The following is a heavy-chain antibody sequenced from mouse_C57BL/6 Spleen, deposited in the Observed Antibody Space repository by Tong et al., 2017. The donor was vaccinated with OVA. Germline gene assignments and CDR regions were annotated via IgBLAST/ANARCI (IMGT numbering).Heavy chain of an antibody. CDR1: GFSLTSYG. CDR2: IWGVGST. Sequence: VQLQESGPGLVAPSQSLSITCTVSGFSLTSYGVDWVRQSPGKGLEWLGVIWGVGSTNYNSALKSRLSISKDNSKSKVFLKMNSLQTDDTAMYYCASLYRGAMDYWGQGTSVTVSS. CDR3: ASLYRGAMDY. J-gene: IGHJ4*01. V-gene: IGHV2-6*01. D-gene: IGHD2-12*01.